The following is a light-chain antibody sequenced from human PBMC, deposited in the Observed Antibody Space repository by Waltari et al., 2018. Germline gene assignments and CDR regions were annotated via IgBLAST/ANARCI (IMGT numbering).Light chain of an antibody. V-gene: IGKV3-15*01. CDR1: QSGSSN. Sequence: EVVMTQSPATLSVSPGERATLSCRASQSGSSNLAWYQQKPGQAPRLLIYGASTRATGIPTRFSGSGSGTEFTLTINSLQSEDFAVYYCQHYDNWPPYTFGPGTKLEI. CDR3: QHYDNWPPYT. J-gene: IGKJ2*01. CDR2: GAS.